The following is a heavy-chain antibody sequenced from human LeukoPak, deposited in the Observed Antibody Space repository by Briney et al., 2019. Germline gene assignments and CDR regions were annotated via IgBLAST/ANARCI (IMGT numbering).Heavy chain of an antibody. D-gene: IGHD3-3*01. V-gene: IGHV4-59*01. CDR3: ARANFVGVNIFGVISNWFDP. CDR1: SGSISGYY. Sequence: SETLSLTCAVSSGSISGYYWSWIRQPPGKGLEWIGYIYYSGGTNYNPSLKSRVTIPLDTSKNQFSLKLTSVTAADTAVYYCARANFVGVNIFGVISNWFDPWGQGTSVTVSS. CDR2: IYYSGGT. J-gene: IGHJ5*02.